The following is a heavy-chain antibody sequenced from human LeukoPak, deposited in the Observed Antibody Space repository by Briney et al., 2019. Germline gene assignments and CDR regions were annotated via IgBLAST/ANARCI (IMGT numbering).Heavy chain of an antibody. CDR3: AKVGFPVYYYYYMDV. J-gene: IGHJ6*03. Sequence: PGGSLRLSCAASGFTFSSYAMSWVRQAPGKGLEWDSAISGSGGSTYYADSVKGRFTISRDNSKNTLYLQMNSLRAEDTAVYYCAKVGFPVYYYYYMDVWGKGTTVTVSS. CDR2: ISGSGGST. CDR1: GFTFSSYA. V-gene: IGHV3-23*01.